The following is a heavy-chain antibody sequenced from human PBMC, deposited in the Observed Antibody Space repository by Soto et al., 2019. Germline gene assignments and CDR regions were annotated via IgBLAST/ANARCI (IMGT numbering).Heavy chain of an antibody. J-gene: IGHJ4*02. Sequence: EVQLLESGGGLVQPGGSLRLTCAASGFTVRNNGMSWVRQAPGKGLEWVSAITGSGDNTYYADSVKGRFTISRDNSKNTLYLQMHSLRAEDTAVYDCAKVRNSGWNGGDYWGQGTLVTVSS. D-gene: IGHD6-19*01. V-gene: IGHV3-23*01. CDR3: AKVRNSGWNGGDY. CDR2: ITGSGDNT. CDR1: GFTVRNNG.